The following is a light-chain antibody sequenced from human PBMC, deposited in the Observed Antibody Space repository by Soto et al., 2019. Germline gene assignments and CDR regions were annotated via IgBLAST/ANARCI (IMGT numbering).Light chain of an antibody. CDR3: QSYDSSLSAVV. CDR2: GNS. CDR1: SSNIGAGYD. J-gene: IGLJ2*01. Sequence: QSVLTQPPSVSGAPGQRVTISCTGSSSNIGAGYDVHWYQQLPGTAPKLLIYGNSNRPSGVPDRFSGSKSGTSASLAITGLQAEDEVDYYCQSYDSSLSAVVFGGGPTLTVL. V-gene: IGLV1-40*01.